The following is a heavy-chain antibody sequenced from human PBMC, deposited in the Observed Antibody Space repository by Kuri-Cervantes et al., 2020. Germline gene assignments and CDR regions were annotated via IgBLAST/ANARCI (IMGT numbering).Heavy chain of an antibody. J-gene: IGHJ3*02. CDR2: IYYSGST. Sequence: LRLSCTVSGGSISSGGYYWSWIRQHPGKGLEWIGYIYYSGSTYYNPSLKSRVTISVDTSKNQFSLKLSSVTAADTAVYYCAITVLLWFGDKNVGAFDIWGQGTMVTVSS. CDR1: GGSISSGGYY. V-gene: IGHV4-31*03. D-gene: IGHD3-10*01. CDR3: AITVLLWFGDKNVGAFDI.